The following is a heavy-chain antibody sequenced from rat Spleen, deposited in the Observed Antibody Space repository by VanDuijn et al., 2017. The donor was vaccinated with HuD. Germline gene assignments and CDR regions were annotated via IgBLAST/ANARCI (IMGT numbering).Heavy chain of an antibody. CDR2: ITNAGGGT. D-gene: IGHD1-12*02. Sequence: EVQLVESGGGLVQPGRSLKLSCVASGFTFNYYWMTWIRQAPGKGLEWVASITNAGGGTHYPDSVKGRFTISRDIAKSTLYLQMNSLRSEDTATYYCATQDTMMGADWGQGTLVTVSS. CDR1: GFTFNYYW. CDR3: ATQDTMMGAD. J-gene: IGHJ3*01. V-gene: IGHV5-31*01.